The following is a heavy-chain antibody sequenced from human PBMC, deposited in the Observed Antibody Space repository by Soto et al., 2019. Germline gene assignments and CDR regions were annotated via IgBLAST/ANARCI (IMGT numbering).Heavy chain of an antibody. Sequence: ASVKVSCKASGYTFTSYGISWVRQAPGQGLEWMGWISAYNGNTNYAQKLQGRVTMTTDTSTSTAYMELRSLGSDDTAVYYCASNYDYIWGSYRPFDYWGQGTLVTVSS. D-gene: IGHD3-16*02. CDR3: ASNYDYIWGSYRPFDY. CDR2: ISAYNGNT. CDR1: GYTFTSYG. V-gene: IGHV1-18*01. J-gene: IGHJ4*02.